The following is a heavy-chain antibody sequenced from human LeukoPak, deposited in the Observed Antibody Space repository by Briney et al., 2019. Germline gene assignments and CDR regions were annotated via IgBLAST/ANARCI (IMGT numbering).Heavy chain of an antibody. CDR1: GGSISSGDYY. J-gene: IGHJ6*03. CDR3: ARVLTGPAADYYLDI. V-gene: IGHV4-30-4*08. CDR2: IYYSGRI. D-gene: IGHD2-2*01. Sequence: SETLSLTCTVSGGSISSGDYYWSWIRQPPGKGLGWIGYIYYSGRIYYHQSLKSRFAISVDTSKNQFSLKLSSVTAADTAVYYCARVLTGPAADYYLDIWGKGTTVTVSS.